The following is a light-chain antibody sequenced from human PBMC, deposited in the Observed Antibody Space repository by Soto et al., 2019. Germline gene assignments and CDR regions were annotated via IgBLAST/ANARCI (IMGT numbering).Light chain of an antibody. CDR1: QAITNS. Sequence: QMTQSPSSLSASVGDRVTITCRATQAITNSLAWFQQKPGKAPKSLFYDASTLQSGVPSRFRGSGSGTDFTLTITTLQTEDVATYYCQQYRAYPITFGQGKRLELE. CDR2: DAS. CDR3: QQYRAYPIT. J-gene: IGKJ5*01. V-gene: IGKV1-16*01.